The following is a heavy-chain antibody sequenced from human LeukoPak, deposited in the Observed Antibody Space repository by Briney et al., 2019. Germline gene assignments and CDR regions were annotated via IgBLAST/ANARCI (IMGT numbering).Heavy chain of an antibody. CDR1: GGSISSYY. Sequence: SSETLSLTCTVSGGSISSYYWSWIRQPPGKGLEWIGYIYYSGSTNYNPSLKSRVTISVDTSKNQFSLKLSSVTAADTAVYYCASTPRGGYPFDYWGQGTLVTVSS. J-gene: IGHJ4*02. V-gene: IGHV4-59*01. CDR2: IYYSGST. CDR3: ASTPRGGYPFDY. D-gene: IGHD3-16*02.